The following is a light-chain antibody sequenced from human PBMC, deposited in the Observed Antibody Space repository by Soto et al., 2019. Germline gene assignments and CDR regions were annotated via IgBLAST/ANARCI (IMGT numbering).Light chain of an antibody. Sequence: IQMTHSPSSLSASVGDIVTITFRAIQSISNYLNWYQQKPGKAPNLLIYIASNLHSGVPSRFSGSGSGTDFTLTISSLQPEDFATYYCQQCYSTPYTFGQGTKVDIK. CDR1: QSISNY. CDR2: IAS. CDR3: QQCYSTPYT. V-gene: IGKV1-39*01. J-gene: IGKJ2*01.